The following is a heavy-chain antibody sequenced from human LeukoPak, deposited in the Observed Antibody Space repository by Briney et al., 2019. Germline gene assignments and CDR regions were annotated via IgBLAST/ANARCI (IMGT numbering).Heavy chain of an antibody. CDR3: ARELHSWFDP. J-gene: IGHJ5*02. D-gene: IGHD4-11*01. V-gene: IGHV3-48*04. CDR1: GLTFNNYW. Sequence: GGSLRLSCAASGLTFNNYWMNWVRQAPGKGLEWVSYISSSGSTIYYADSVKGRFTISRDNAKKSLYLQMNSLRAEDTALYYCARELHSWFDPWGQGTLVTVSS. CDR2: ISSSGSTI.